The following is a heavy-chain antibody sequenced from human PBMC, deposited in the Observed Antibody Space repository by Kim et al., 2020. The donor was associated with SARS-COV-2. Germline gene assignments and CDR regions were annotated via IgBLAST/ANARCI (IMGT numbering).Heavy chain of an antibody. V-gene: IGHV3-30*18. Sequence: GGSLRLSCAASGFTFSSYGMHWVRQAPGKGLEWVAVISYDGSNKYYADSVKGRFTISRDNSKNTLYLQMNSLRAEDTAVYYCAKDLTNSFGIWGQGTMVTVSS. D-gene: IGHD3-3*01. CDR3: AKDLTNSFGI. CDR2: ISYDGSNK. J-gene: IGHJ3*02. CDR1: GFTFSSYG.